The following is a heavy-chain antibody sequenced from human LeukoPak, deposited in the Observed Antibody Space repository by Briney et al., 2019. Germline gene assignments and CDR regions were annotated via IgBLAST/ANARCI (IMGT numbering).Heavy chain of an antibody. CDR3: ARDESPHDFWSGYYRFIYYYYGMDV. V-gene: IGHV1-18*04. CDR1: GYTFTGYY. CDR2: ISAYNGNT. D-gene: IGHD3-3*01. J-gene: IGHJ6*02. Sequence: GASVKVSCKASGYTFTGYYMHWVRQAPGQGLEWMGWISAYNGNTNYAQKLQGRVTMTTDTSTSTAYMELRSLRSDDTAVYYCARDESPHDFWSGYYRFIYYYYGMDVWGQGTTVTVSS.